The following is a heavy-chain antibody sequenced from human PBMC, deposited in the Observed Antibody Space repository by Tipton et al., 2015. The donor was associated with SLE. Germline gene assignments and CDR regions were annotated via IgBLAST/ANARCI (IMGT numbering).Heavy chain of an antibody. CDR2: IYASGST. CDR3: ARDCSSTSCYPYAFDI. D-gene: IGHD2-2*01. CDR1: GDSIGSGGHD. J-gene: IGHJ3*02. Sequence: TLSLTCTVSGDSIGSGGHDWSWIRQPAGKGLEWIGRIYASGSTNYNLSLKSRVTMSVDMSTNQFFLELSSVTAADTAVYYCARDCSSTSCYPYAFDIWGHGTTVTVSS. V-gene: IGHV4-61*02.